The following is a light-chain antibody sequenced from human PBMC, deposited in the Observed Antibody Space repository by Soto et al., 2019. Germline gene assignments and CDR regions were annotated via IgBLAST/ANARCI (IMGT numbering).Light chain of an antibody. V-gene: IGKV1-5*03. CDR1: QSVNSW. J-gene: IGKJ1*01. Sequence: DIQMTQSPSTLSASVGDRVTITCRASQSVNSWLAWYQQKPGKAPKFLMYKTSSLESGVPSRFSGSGSGTEFTLTISSLQPDDFATYYCQQYNSYPWTFGQGTKVEIK. CDR3: QQYNSYPWT. CDR2: KTS.